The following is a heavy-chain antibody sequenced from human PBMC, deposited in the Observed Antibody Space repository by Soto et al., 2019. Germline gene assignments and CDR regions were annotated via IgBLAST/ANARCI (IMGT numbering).Heavy chain of an antibody. J-gene: IGHJ6*02. V-gene: IGHV1-69*13. Sequence: SVKVSCEASGGTFSSYAISWVRQAPGQGLEWMGGIIPIFGTANYAQKFQGRVTITADESTSTAYMELSSLRSEDTAVYYCAKEDRSFVVVPAAINYYYYYGMDVWGQGTTVTVSS. CDR2: IIPIFGTA. D-gene: IGHD2-2*01. CDR1: GGTFSSYA. CDR3: AKEDRSFVVVPAAINYYYYYGMDV.